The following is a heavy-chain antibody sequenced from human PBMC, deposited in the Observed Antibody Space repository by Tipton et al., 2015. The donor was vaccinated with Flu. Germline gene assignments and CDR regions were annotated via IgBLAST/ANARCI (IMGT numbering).Heavy chain of an antibody. CDR2: SYPSGNT. D-gene: IGHD1-26*01. Sequence: TLSLTCTVSGGSLSSYFWSWIRQPAGKGLAWIGRSYPSGNTNYNPSLQSRVTMSVDTSRNQFSLSQTSVTAADAAIYYCARSGSYHHYYFDLWGRGTLASVSS. CDR1: GGSLSSYF. V-gene: IGHV4-4*07. CDR3: ARSGSYHHYYFDL. J-gene: IGHJ2*01.